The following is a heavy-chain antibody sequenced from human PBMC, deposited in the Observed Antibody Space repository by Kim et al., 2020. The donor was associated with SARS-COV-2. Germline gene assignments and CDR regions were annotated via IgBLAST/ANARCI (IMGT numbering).Heavy chain of an antibody. V-gene: IGHV6-1*01. CDR3: ARDRSSPQNYLDY. Sequence: YAGSVKSQITSRPDTSKNQFSLQLNSVTAKNTAVYYCARDRSSPQNYLDYWGQGTLVTVSS. J-gene: IGHJ4*02. D-gene: IGHD2-2*01.